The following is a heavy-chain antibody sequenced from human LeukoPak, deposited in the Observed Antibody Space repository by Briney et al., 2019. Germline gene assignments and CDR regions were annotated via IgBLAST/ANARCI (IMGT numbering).Heavy chain of an antibody. Sequence: GGSLRLSCAASGFTFSNAWMSWVRQAPGKGLEWVGRIKSKTDGGTTDYAAPVKGRFTISRDDSKNTLYLQMNSLKTEDTAVYYCTTDYYYDSSEDYWGQGTLVTVSS. D-gene: IGHD3-22*01. V-gene: IGHV3-15*01. CDR3: TTDYYYDSSEDY. J-gene: IGHJ4*02. CDR2: IKSKTDGGTT. CDR1: GFTFSNAW.